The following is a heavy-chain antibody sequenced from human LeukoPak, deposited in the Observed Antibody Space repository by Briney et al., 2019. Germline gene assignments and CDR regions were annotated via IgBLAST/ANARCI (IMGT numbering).Heavy chain of an antibody. V-gene: IGHV1-18*01. CDR2: ISAYNGNT. J-gene: IGHJ3*02. Sequence: GASVKVSCKASGYTFTSYGISWVRQAPGQGLEWMGWISAYNGNTNYAQKLRGRVTMTTDTSTSTAYMELRSLRSDDTAVYYCARDPADIVVGTLGGDAFDIWGQGTMVTVSS. D-gene: IGHD2-15*01. CDR1: GYTFTSYG. CDR3: ARDPADIVVGTLGGDAFDI.